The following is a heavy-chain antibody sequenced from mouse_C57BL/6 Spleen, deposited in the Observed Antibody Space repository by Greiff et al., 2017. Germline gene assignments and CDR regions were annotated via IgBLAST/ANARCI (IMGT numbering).Heavy chain of an antibody. CDR3: ARGADSMDY. CDR1: GFTFSDYY. J-gene: IGHJ4*01. V-gene: IGHV5-16*01. Sequence: EVQLQESEGGLVQPGSSMKLSCTASGFTFSDYYMAWVRQVPEKGLEWVANINYDGSSTYYLDSLKSRFIISRDNAKNILYLQMSKLKSEDTATNYCARGADSMDYWGQGTSVTVSS. CDR2: INYDGSST.